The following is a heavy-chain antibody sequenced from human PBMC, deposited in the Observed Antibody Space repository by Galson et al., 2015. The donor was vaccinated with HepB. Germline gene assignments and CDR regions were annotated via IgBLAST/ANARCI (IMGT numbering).Heavy chain of an antibody. CDR2: INTYAGKT. J-gene: IGHJ3*01. Sequence: SVKVSCKASGYIFSDYYMHWVRQAPGQGLEWMGKINTYAGKTDYAQKFEGRLTMTSDTTTSTVYMELSSLRSDDTAVYYCARDQAHGWELRLHAFDVWGQGTMVTVSS. D-gene: IGHD3-3*01. CDR1: GYIFSDYY. V-gene: IGHV1-46*01. CDR3: ARDQAHGWELRLHAFDV.